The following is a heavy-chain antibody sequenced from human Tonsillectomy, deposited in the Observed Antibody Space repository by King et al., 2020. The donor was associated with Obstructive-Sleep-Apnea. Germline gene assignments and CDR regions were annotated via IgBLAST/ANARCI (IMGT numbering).Heavy chain of an antibody. Sequence: VQLVESGAEVKKPGASVKVSCKASGYTFTSYDINWVRQATGQGLEWMGWMNPNSGNTGFAQRFQGRVTMTRNASISTAYMELSSLRSEDTAVYYCAGGVNYYDRKGSQHWGQGTLVTVSS. J-gene: IGHJ4*02. CDR1: GYTFTSYD. V-gene: IGHV1-8*01. CDR3: AGGVNYYDRKGSQH. CDR2: MNPNSGNT. D-gene: IGHD3-22*01.